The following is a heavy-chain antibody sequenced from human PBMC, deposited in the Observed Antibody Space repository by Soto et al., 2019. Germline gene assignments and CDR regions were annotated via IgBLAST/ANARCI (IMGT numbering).Heavy chain of an antibody. J-gene: IGHJ4*02. D-gene: IGHD5-12*01. CDR1: GLTFSSYG. CDR3: AKQLKEAYSGYENFDY. CDR2: ISYDGSNK. Sequence: GGSLRLSCAASGLTFSSYGMHWVRQAPGKGLEWVAVISYDGSNKYYADSVKGRFTISRDNSKNTLYLQMNSLRAEDTAVYYCAKQLKEAYSGYENFDYWGQGTLVTVSS. V-gene: IGHV3-30*18.